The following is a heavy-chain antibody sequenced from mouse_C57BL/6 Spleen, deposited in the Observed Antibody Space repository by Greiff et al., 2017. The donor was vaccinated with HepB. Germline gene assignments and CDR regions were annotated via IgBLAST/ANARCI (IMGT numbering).Heavy chain of an antibody. J-gene: IGHJ4*01. CDR3: ALNWDYAMDY. CDR1: GYTFTSYW. Sequence: VQLQQPGAELVKPGASVKLSCKAYGYTFTSYWMHWVKQRPGQGLEWIGMIHPNSGSTNYNEKFKSKATLTVDKSSSTAYMQLSSPTSEDSAVYYCALNWDYAMDYWGQGTSVTVSS. CDR2: IHPNSGST. D-gene: IGHD4-1*01. V-gene: IGHV1-64*01.